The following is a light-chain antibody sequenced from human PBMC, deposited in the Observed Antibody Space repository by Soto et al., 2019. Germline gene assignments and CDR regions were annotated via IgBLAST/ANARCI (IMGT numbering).Light chain of an antibody. V-gene: IGLV2-8*01. CDR2: EVN. CDR3: ASFRSGTILV. J-gene: IGLJ1*01. CDR1: SSDVGGYNY. Sequence: QSVLTQPPSASGSPGQSVTISCTGTSSDVGGYNYVSWFQQHPGKAPKLVIHEVNQRPSGVPDRFSGSKSGNTASLTVSGLLDDDEADYFCASFRSGTILVFGSGTKVTVL.